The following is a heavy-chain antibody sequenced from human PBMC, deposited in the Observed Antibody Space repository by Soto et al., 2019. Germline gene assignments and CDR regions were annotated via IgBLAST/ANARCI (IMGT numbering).Heavy chain of an antibody. D-gene: IGHD6-13*01. CDR2: IKQDGSEK. CDR1: GFTFSNFL. Sequence: GGSLRLSCAASGFTFSNFLMTWVRQAPGKGLEWVANIKQDGSEKYYADSVKGRFTISRDNAQDSLYLQMSSLRVEDTALYYCARVAGHNNPWGSSWSPAGRYYSYYGMDVWGQGTTVTVSS. V-gene: IGHV3-7*03. CDR3: ARVAGHNNPWGSSWSPAGRYYSYYGMDV. J-gene: IGHJ6*02.